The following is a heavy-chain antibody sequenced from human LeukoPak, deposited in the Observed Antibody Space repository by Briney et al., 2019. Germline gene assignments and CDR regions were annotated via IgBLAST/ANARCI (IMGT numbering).Heavy chain of an antibody. D-gene: IGHD6-13*01. V-gene: IGHV3-30*02. J-gene: IGHJ5*02. CDR2: IWYDGSNK. CDR1: GFTFSSYG. CDR3: AKALNPPYSSSWYGANWFDP. Sequence: GGSLRLSCAASGFTFSSYGMHWVRQAPGKGLEWVAVIWYDGSNKYYADSVKGRFTISRDNSKNTLYLQMNSLRAEDTAVYYCAKALNPPYSSSWYGANWFDPWGQGTLVTVSS.